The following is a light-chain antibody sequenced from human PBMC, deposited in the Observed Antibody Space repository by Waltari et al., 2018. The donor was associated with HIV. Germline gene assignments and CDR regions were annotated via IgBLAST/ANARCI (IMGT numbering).Light chain of an antibody. CDR3: ATWDDSLIWV. CDR1: NSNIGTNS. Sequence: QPVLTQPPSASGTPGHGVTISCSGSNSNIGTNSVYWYQHRPGMAPKLPISRNNRRPSGIPDRFSGSRSGTSASLAISGLRSEDEADYYCATWDDSLIWVFGGGTKLTVL. CDR2: RNN. J-gene: IGLJ3*02. V-gene: IGLV1-47*01.